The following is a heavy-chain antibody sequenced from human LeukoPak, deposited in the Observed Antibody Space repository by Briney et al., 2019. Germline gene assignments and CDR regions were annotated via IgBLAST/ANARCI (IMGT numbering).Heavy chain of an antibody. CDR2: ISGSGGST. CDR3: ANSPTYYYDSSGYYSAFDI. Sequence: PGGSLRLSCAASGFTFSSYAMSWVRQAPGKGLEWVSAISGSGGSTYYADSVKGRFIISRDNSKNTLYLQMNSLRAEDTAVYYCANSPTYYYDSSGYYSAFDIWGQGTMVTVSS. CDR1: GFTFSSYA. J-gene: IGHJ3*02. D-gene: IGHD3-22*01. V-gene: IGHV3-23*01.